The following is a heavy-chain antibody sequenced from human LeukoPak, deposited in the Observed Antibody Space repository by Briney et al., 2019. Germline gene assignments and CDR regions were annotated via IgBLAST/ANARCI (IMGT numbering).Heavy chain of an antibody. CDR3: ARVAYGNSATHFDY. CDR2: MNPNSGGA. Sequence: ASVKVSCKASAYTFTDYYIHWVRLAPGQGLEWMGRMNPNSGGADYAPKFQGRVSMTRETSIKTAYVELTRLQSDDTAMYYCARVAYGNSATHFDYWGQGTLVTVSS. CDR1: AYTFTDYY. D-gene: IGHD4-23*01. V-gene: IGHV1-2*06. J-gene: IGHJ4*02.